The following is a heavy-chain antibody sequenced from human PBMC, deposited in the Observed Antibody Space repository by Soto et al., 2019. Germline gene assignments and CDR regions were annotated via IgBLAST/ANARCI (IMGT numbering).Heavy chain of an antibody. CDR3: ARVPLPYCSGTSCYTNYYYYYYMDV. D-gene: IGHD2-2*02. Sequence: GGSLRLSCAASGFTFSSYSMNWVRQAPGKGLEWVSYISSSSSTIYYADSVKGRFTISRDNAKNSLYLQMNSLRAEDTAVYYCARVPLPYCSGTSCYTNYYYYYYMDVWGKGTTVTVSS. CDR2: ISSSSSTI. J-gene: IGHJ6*03. V-gene: IGHV3-48*01. CDR1: GFTFSSYS.